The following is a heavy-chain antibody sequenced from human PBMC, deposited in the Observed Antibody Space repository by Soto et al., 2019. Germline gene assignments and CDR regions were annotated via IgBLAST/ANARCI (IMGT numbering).Heavy chain of an antibody. D-gene: IGHD3-3*01. CDR2: IDTSGTKI. V-gene: IGHV3-11*01. CDR1: GYTFSDSY. CDR3: ESHYHIWSGYLSPVAY. J-gene: IGHJ4*02. Sequence: QVQLVESGGDLVKPGGSLRLSCAASGYTFSDSYMSWIRQAPGKGLEWISYIDTSGTKIYYADSVKCRFTITRGTPKDSLDLEMNRLRDEDSAVYYLESHYHIWSGYLSPVAYWGQGTLVTVSS.